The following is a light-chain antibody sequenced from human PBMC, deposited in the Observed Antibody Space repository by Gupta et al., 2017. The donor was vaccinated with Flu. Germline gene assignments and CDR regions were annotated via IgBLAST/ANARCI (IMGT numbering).Light chain of an antibody. CDR3: MIWHSGAWV. CDR1: SGIDVGTYS. V-gene: IGLV5-45*01. J-gene: IGLJ3*02. Sequence: CTLRSGIDVGTYSVCWYQRKTGSPPQYLLRYKSDSDKRQGSGVPSRFSGSTDASANAGILXIXGLQPEXEDDYYCMIWHSGAWVFGGGTRLTVL. CDR2: YKSDSDK.